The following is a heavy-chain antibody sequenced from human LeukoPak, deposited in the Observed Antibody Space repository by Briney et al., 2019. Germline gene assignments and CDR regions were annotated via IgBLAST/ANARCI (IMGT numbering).Heavy chain of an antibody. CDR2: INPSGGST. D-gene: IGHD1-7*01. J-gene: IGHJ5*02. CDR1: GYTLTELS. CDR3: AGKLRRCGVWFDP. Sequence: GASVKVSCKVSGYTLTELSMHWVRQAPGQGLEWMGIINPSGGSTSYAQKFQGRVTMTRDMSTSTVYMELSSLRSEDTAVYYCAGKLRRCGVWFDPWGQGTLVTVSS. V-gene: IGHV1-46*01.